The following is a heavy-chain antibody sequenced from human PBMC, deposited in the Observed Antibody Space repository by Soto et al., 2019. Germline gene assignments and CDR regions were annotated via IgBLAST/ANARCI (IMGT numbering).Heavy chain of an antibody. V-gene: IGHV5-51*01. CDR1: GYSFTSYW. CDR2: IYPGDSDT. Sequence: PGESLKISCKGSGYSFTSYWIGWVRQMPGKGPEWMGIIYPGDSDTRYSPSFQGQVTISADKSISTAYLQWSSLKASDTAMYYCARHGAGDILTGQPDYWGQGTLVTVSS. J-gene: IGHJ4*02. CDR3: ARHGAGDILTGQPDY. D-gene: IGHD3-9*01.